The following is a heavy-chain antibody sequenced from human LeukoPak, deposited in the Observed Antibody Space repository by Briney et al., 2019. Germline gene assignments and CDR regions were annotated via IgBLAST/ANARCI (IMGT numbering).Heavy chain of an antibody. D-gene: IGHD1-1*01. CDR2: INPNSGGT. J-gene: IGHJ4*02. CDR1: GYTFTGYY. V-gene: IGHV1-2*02. CDR3: ARVQGGKHETDY. Sequence: ASVKVSCKASGYTFTGYYMHWVRQAPGQGLEWMGWINPNSGGTNYAQKFQGRVTMTRDTSISTAYMELSRLRSDDTAVYYCARVQGGKHETDYWGQGTLVTVSP.